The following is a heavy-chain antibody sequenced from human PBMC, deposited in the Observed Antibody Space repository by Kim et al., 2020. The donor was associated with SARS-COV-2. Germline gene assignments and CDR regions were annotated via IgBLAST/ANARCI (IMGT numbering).Heavy chain of an antibody. CDR3: AKVTGTYYDNYYYGMDV. V-gene: IGHV3-9*01. CDR1: GFTFDDYA. Sequence: GGSLRLSCAASGFTFDDYAMHWVRQAPGKGLEWVSGITSNSGSIGYADSVKGRFTISRDNAKNSLYLQMNSLRVEDTALYYCAKVTGTYYDNYYYGMDVWPRDHGHRLL. D-gene: IGHD3-9*01. CDR2: ITSNSGSI. J-gene: IGHJ6*02.